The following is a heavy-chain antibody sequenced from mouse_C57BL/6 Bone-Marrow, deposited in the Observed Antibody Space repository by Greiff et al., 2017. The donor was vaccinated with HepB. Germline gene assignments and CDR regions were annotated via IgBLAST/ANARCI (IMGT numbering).Heavy chain of an antibody. J-gene: IGHJ4*01. CDR3: ARSSSYAMDY. V-gene: IGHV1-4*01. CDR1: GYTFTSYT. Sequence: VKLMESGAELARPGASVKMSCKASGYTFTSYTMHWVKQRPGQGLEWIGYINPSSGYTKYNQKFKDKATLTADKSSSTAYMQLSSLTSEDSAVYYCARSSSYAMDYWGQGTSVTVSS. D-gene: IGHD1-1*01. CDR2: INPSSGYT.